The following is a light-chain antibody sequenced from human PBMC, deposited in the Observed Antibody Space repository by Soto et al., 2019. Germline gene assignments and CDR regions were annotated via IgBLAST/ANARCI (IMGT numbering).Light chain of an antibody. CDR3: QHLNSYPIT. CDR2: AAS. J-gene: IGKJ5*01. V-gene: IGKV1-9*01. CDR1: QGISSY. Sequence: IQLTQSPSSLSSSVGDRVTITFRASQGISSYLGWYQQKSGKAPKLLIYAASTLQSGVPSRFSGSGSGTDFTLTINSLQPEDFATYYCQHLNSYPITFGQGTRLEIK.